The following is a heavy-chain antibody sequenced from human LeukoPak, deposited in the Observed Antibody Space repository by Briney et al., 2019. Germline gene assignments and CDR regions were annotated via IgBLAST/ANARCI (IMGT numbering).Heavy chain of an antibody. V-gene: IGHV4-31*03. J-gene: IGHJ3*02. D-gene: IGHD2-2*01. Sequence: SETLSLTCTVSGGSISSGGYYWSWIRQHPGKGLEWIGYIYYSGSAYYNPSLKSRITISVDTSKNQFSLKLSSVTAADTAVYYYARVKITSYADAFDIWGQGTMVTVSS. CDR2: IYYSGSA. CDR3: ARVKITSYADAFDI. CDR1: GGSISSGGYY.